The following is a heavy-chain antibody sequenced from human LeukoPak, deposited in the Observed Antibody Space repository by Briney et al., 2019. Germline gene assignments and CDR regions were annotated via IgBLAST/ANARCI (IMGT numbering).Heavy chain of an antibody. D-gene: IGHD2-2*01. Sequence: SETLSLTCTVSGGSISSGSYYWGWIRQPAGRGLEWIGRIYTSGSTNYNPPLKSRVTISVDTSKNQFSLKLSSVTAADTAVYYCARDQEAYCSSTSCYEYSYYMDVWGKGTTVTISS. CDR3: ARDQEAYCSSTSCYEYSYYMDV. J-gene: IGHJ6*03. CDR1: GGSISSGSYY. CDR2: IYTSGST. V-gene: IGHV4-61*02.